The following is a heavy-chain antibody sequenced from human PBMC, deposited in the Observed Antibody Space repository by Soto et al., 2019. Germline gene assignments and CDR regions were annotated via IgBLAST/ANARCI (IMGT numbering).Heavy chain of an antibody. CDR2: IIPYYNTL. CDR1: EGTFNSYA. V-gene: IGHV1-69*01. CDR3: ASGANRWYPYFFGS. Sequence: QAQVVQSGAEVRKPGSSVKLSCKASEGTFNSYAIAWVRQAPGQGLEWMGGIIPYYNTLNYAQKFQDRVTITADDSTNTVYMELSSLRSDDTAVYFCASGANRWYPYFFGSWAQGTLVTVSS. D-gene: IGHD6-13*01. J-gene: IGHJ4*02.